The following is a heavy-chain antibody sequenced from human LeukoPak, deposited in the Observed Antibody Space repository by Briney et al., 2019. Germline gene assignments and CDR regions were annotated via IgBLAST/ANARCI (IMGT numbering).Heavy chain of an antibody. J-gene: IGHJ4*02. V-gene: IGHV3-21*01. D-gene: IGHD1/OR15-1a*01. CDR3: ARDSPGTYLVYFDY. Sequence: GGSLRLSCAASGFSISDYSMNWVRQAPGKGPEWVSSISSSSSFIYYADSVKGRFTISRDNAKNSLYLQMNSLRAEDTAVYYCARDSPGTYLVYFDYWGEGTLVTVSS. CDR1: GFSISDYS. CDR2: ISSSSSFI.